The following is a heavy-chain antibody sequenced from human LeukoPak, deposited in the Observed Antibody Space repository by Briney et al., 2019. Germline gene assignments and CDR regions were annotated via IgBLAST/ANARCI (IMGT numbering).Heavy chain of an antibody. D-gene: IGHD5-24*01. CDR2: ISGSGGST. CDR1: GFTFSSYA. V-gene: IGHV3-23*01. CDR3: ARDQERWLPDY. J-gene: IGHJ4*02. Sequence: HPGGSLRLSCAASGFTFSSYAMSWVRQAPGKGLEWVSGISGSGGSTYYADSVKGRFTISRDNAKNTLYLQMNSLRAEDTAVYYCARDQERWLPDYWGQGTLVTVSS.